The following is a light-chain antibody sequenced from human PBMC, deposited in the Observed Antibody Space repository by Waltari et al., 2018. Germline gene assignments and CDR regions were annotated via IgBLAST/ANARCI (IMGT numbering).Light chain of an antibody. V-gene: IGKV4-1*01. CDR3: QQYLSSPPT. CDR2: WAS. CDR1: QTVLHSSSNKNY. J-gene: IGKJ4*01. Sequence: DIVLTQSPDSLAVSLGERATINCKSSQTVLHSSSNKNYLAWYQQKPGQPPKLLIYWASTRESGVPDRFSGSGSGTDFTPTITSLQTEDAAVYHCQQYLSSPPTFGGGTKVEIK.